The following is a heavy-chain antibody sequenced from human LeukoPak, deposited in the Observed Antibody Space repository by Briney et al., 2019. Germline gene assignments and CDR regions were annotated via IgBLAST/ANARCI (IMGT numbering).Heavy chain of an antibody. D-gene: IGHD3-10*01. J-gene: IGHJ6*02. CDR3: AREYYYGSGSYYLPVYYYGMDV. CDR2: INSDGSST. V-gene: IGHV3-74*01. Sequence: GGSLRLSCAASGFTFSSYWMHWVRQAPGKGLVWVSRINSDGSSTSYADSVKGRFTISRDNAKNTLYLQMNSLRAEDTAVYYCAREYYYGSGSYYLPVYYYGMDVWGQGTTVTVSS. CDR1: GFTFSSYW.